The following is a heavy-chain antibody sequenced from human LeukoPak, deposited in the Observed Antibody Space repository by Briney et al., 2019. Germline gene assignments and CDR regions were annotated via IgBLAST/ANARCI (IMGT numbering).Heavy chain of an antibody. Sequence: GGSLRLSCAASGFTFSSYAMSWVRQAPGKGLEWVSAISGSGGSTYYADSVKGRFTISRDNSKNTLYLQMNSLGAEDTAVYYCAKDTTYYYDSSGYYRGAAFDIWGQGTMVTVSS. CDR1: GFTFSSYA. D-gene: IGHD3-22*01. CDR2: ISGSGGST. CDR3: AKDTTYYYDSSGYYRGAAFDI. J-gene: IGHJ3*02. V-gene: IGHV3-23*01.